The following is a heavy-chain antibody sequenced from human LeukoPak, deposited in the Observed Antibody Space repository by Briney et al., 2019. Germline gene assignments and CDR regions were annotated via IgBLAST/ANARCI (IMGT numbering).Heavy chain of an antibody. CDR1: GGTFSSYA. V-gene: IGHV1-69*01. J-gene: IGHJ4*02. D-gene: IGHD3-10*01. CDR2: IIPIFGTA. CDR3: ARDSRDYGSGSSQYYFDY. Sequence: SVKVSCKASGGTFSSYAISWVRQAPGQGLEWMGGIIPIFGTANYAQKFQGRVTITADESTSSAYMELSSLRSEDTAVYYCARDSRDYGSGSSQYYFDYWGQGTLVTVSS.